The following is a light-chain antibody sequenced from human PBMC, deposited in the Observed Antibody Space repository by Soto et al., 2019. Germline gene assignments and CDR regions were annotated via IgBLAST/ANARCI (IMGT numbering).Light chain of an antibody. V-gene: IGKV3D-20*02. J-gene: IGKJ5*01. CDR3: QQRNIWPPVT. CDR2: DAS. CDR1: QTVRNNY. Sequence: EFVLTQSPGTLSLSPGERATLSCRASQTVRNNYLAWYQQKPGQAPRLLIYDASSRATGIPDRFSGSGSETDFTLTISRLEPEDFAVYYCQQRNIWPPVTFGQGTRLEN.